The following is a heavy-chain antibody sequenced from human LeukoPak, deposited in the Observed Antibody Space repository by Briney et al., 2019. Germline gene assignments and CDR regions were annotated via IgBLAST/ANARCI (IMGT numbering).Heavy chain of an antibody. CDR1: GGSISSGGYY. J-gene: IGHJ4*02. CDR3: ARGVGAVSDGSV. CDR2: INHSGST. D-gene: IGHD3-10*01. Sequence: PSQTLSLTCTVSGGSISSGGYYWSWIRQPPGKGLEWIGEINHSGSTNYNPSLKSRVTISVDTSKNQFSLKLSSVTAADTAVYYCARGVGAVSDGSVWGQGTLVTVSS. V-gene: IGHV4-30-2*01.